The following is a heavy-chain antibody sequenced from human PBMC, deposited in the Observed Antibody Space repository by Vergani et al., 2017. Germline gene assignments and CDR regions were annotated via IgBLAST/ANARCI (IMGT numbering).Heavy chain of an antibody. Sequence: QVQLQESGPGLVKPSGTLSLTCAVSGGSISSSNWWIWVRQPPGKGLEWIGEIYHSGSTNYNPSLKSRVTISVDKSKNQFSLKLSSVTAADTAVYYCARGYCSSTSCHGNDAFDIWGQGTMVTVSS. J-gene: IGHJ3*02. CDR1: GGSISSSNW. CDR2: IYHSGST. V-gene: IGHV4-4*02. CDR3: ARGYCSSTSCHGNDAFDI. D-gene: IGHD2-2*01.